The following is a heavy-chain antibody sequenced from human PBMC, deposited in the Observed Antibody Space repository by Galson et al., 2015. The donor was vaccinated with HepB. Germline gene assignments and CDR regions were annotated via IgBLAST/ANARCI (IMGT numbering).Heavy chain of an antibody. J-gene: IGHJ5*02. CDR1: GYSFTSYW. Sequence: QSGAEVTKPGESLKISCKGSGYSFTSYWIGWVRQMPGKGLEWMGIICPGDSDTRYSPSFQGQVTISADKSISTAYLQWSSLKASDTAMYYCARSLGGVPAAPNWFDPWGQGTLVTVSS. V-gene: IGHV5-51*03. CDR3: ARSLGGVPAAPNWFDP. CDR2: ICPGDSDT. D-gene: IGHD2-2*01.